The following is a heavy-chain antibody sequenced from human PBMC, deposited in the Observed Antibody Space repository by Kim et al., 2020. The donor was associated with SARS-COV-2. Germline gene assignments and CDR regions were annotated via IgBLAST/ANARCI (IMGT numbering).Heavy chain of an antibody. J-gene: IGHJ3*01. CDR2: INHSGST. V-gene: IGHV4-34*01. CDR3: GRDHWRPTEMATISENAF. CDR1: GGSFSGYY. Sequence: SETLSLTCAVYGGSFSGYYWSWVRQPPGKGLEWIGEINHSGSTNYNPSLKSRVTISVDTSKNQFSLKLSSVTAADTAGFYFGRDHWRPTEMATISENAF. D-gene: IGHD5-12*01.